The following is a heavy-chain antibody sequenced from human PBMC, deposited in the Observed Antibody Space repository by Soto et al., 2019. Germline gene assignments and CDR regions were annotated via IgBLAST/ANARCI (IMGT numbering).Heavy chain of an antibody. CDR2: IYYSGST. V-gene: IGHV4-59*01. D-gene: IGHD2-2*02. J-gene: IGHJ5*02. Sequence: SETLSLTCTVSGGSISSYYWSWIRQPPGKGLEWIGYIYYSGSTNYNPSLKSRVTISVDTSKNQFSLKLSSVTAADTAVYYCAAVVPAAIRGYNWFDPWGQGTLVTVSS. CDR1: GGSISSYY. CDR3: AAVVPAAIRGYNWFDP.